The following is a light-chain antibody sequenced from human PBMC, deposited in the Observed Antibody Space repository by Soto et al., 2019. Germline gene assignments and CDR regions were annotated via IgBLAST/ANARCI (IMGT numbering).Light chain of an antibody. Sequence: QSVLTQPPSASGTPGQRVTISCSGSSSNIGSNTVNWHQQLPGTAPKLLIYSNNQRPSGVPDRFSGSKSGTSASLAISGLQSEDEADYYCAAWDDSLNGQVVFGGGTKLTVL. V-gene: IGLV1-44*01. J-gene: IGLJ2*01. CDR2: SNN. CDR3: AAWDDSLNGQVV. CDR1: SSNIGSNT.